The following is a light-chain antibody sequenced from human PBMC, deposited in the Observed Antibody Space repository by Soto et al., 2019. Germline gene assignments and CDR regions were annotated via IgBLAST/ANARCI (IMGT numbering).Light chain of an antibody. J-gene: IGKJ1*01. CDR1: QRISSW. V-gene: IGKV1-5*03. CDR2: KAS. CDR3: QQYMSYS. Sequence: DIRVCHSPFALSASIGARVTITCRASQRISSWVAWYQQKPGKGPKLLLYKASHLESGVPSRFSGSGSGTEFTLTISSLQPDDFATYYCQQYMSYSFGQVAKV.